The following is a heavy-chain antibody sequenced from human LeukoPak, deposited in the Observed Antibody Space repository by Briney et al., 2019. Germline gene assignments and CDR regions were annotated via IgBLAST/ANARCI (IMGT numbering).Heavy chain of an antibody. CDR3: ATQGYQAYFDY. CDR2: IRTEGDGGTT. J-gene: IGHJ4*02. V-gene: IGHV3-15*01. CDR1: GFTFSDAW. D-gene: IGHD6-13*01. Sequence: KPGGSLRLSCGASGFTFSDAWMNWVRQAPGKGLEWVGGIRTEGDGGTTDYAAPVKGRFIISRDDSQNSLYLQMTNLKTEDTAVYYCATQGYQAYFDYWGQGILVTVSS.